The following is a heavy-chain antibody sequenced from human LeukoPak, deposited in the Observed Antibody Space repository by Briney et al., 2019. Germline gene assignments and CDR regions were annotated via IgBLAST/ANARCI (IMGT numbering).Heavy chain of an antibody. V-gene: IGHV4-30-4*01. CDR3: ARETSSWPSYYYYGMDV. CDR2: IYYSGST. Sequence: PSETLSLTCTVSGGSISSGDYYWSWIRQPPGKGLEWIGYIYYSGSTYYNPSLKSRVTISVDTSKNQFSLKLSSVTAADTAVYYCARETSSWPSYYYYGMDVWGQGTTVTVSS. D-gene: IGHD6-13*01. J-gene: IGHJ6*02. CDR1: GGSISSGDYY.